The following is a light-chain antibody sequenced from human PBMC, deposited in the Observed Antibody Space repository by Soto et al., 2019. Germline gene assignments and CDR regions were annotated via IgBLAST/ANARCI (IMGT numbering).Light chain of an antibody. J-gene: IGKJ2*01. CDR1: QSVSSSY. Sequence: EIVLTQSPGTLSLSPGERATLSCRASQSVSSSYLAWYQQKPGRAPRLLIYGASSRATGIPDRFSGSGSGTDFTLTISRLEPEDFAVYYCQQYGSSLYTFGQGTKLEIK. CDR3: QQYGSSLYT. V-gene: IGKV3-20*01. CDR2: GAS.